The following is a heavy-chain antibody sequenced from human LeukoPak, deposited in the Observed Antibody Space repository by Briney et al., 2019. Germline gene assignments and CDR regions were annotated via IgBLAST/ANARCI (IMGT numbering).Heavy chain of an antibody. CDR3: ARPRRVYSSGWSYYFDY. CDR2: IYYSGST. J-gene: IGHJ4*02. D-gene: IGHD6-19*01. CDR1: GGSFSGYY. Sequence: SETLSLTCAVYGGSFSGYYWNWIRQPPGKGLEWIGYIYYSGSTNYNPSLKSRVTISVDTSKNQFSLKLSSVTAADTAVYYCARPRRVYSSGWSYYFDYWGQGTLVTVSS. V-gene: IGHV4-59*12.